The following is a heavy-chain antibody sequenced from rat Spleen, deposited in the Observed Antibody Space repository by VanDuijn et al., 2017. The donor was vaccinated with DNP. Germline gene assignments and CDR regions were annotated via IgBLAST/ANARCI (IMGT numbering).Heavy chain of an antibody. CDR2: ITSSGGYT. V-gene: IGHV5-25*01. CDR1: GFTFSNYY. Sequence: EVQLVESGGGLVQPGRSMKLSCAASGFTFSNYYMAWIRQIPGKGLEWVASITSSGGYTYYPDSVKGRFTISRDNAKSILYLQMESLRSEDTATFYCTTDFERGYWGQGVTVTVSS. D-gene: IGHD1-11*01. J-gene: IGHJ2*01. CDR3: TTDFERGY.